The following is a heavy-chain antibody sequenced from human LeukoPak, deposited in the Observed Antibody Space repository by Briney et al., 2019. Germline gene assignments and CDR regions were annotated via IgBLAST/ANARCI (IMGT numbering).Heavy chain of an antibody. J-gene: IGHJ3*02. CDR3: ARVKGVTSDAFDI. V-gene: IGHV3-30*04. CDR2: ISYDGSNK. Sequence: GGSLRLSCAASGFTFSSYAMHWVRQAPGKGLEWVAVISYDGSNKYYADSVKGRFTISRDNSKNTLYLQMNSLRAEGTAVYYCARVKGVTSDAFDIWGQGTMVTVSS. D-gene: IGHD2-21*02. CDR1: GFTFSSYA.